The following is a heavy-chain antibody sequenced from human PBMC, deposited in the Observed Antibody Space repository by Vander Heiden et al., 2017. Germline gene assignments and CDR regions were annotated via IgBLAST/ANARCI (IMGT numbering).Heavy chain of an antibody. CDR1: GFPFSSYS. V-gene: IGHV3-21*01. Sequence: EVQLVESGGGLVKPGGSLRLSCAASGFPFSSYSMNWVRQAPGKGLEWVSSINSSSSYIYYADSVKGRFTISRDNAKNSLYLQMNSLRAEDTAVYYCARDLRYYYGMDVWGQGTTVTVSS. CDR2: INSSSSYI. J-gene: IGHJ6*02. CDR3: ARDLRYYYGMDV.